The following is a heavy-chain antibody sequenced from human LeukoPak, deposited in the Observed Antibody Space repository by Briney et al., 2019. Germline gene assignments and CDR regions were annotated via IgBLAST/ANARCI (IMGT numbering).Heavy chain of an antibody. CDR3: ARAASTGYYYMDV. V-gene: IGHV1-2*02. Sequence: ASVKVSCKASGYTFTGYYKHWVRQAPGQGLEWMGWINPNSGGTNYAQKFQGRVTMTRDTSISTAYMELSRLRSDDTAVYYCARAASTGYYYMDVWGKGTTVTVSS. J-gene: IGHJ6*03. D-gene: IGHD2-2*01. CDR1: GYTFTGYY. CDR2: INPNSGGT.